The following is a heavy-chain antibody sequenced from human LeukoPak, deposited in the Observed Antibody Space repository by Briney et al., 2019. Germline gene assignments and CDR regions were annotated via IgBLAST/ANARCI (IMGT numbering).Heavy chain of an antibody. CDR3: AREQCVEFCYYYYGMDV. J-gene: IGHJ6*02. CDR1: GFTFSSYE. D-gene: IGHD3-10*01. V-gene: IGHV3-48*03. CDR2: ISSSGSTI. Sequence: PGGSLRLSCAASGFTFSSYEMNWVRQAPGKGLEWVSYISSSGSTIYYADSVKGRFTISRDNAKNSLYVQMNSLRAEDTAVYYCAREQCVEFCYYYYGMDVWGQGTTVTVSS.